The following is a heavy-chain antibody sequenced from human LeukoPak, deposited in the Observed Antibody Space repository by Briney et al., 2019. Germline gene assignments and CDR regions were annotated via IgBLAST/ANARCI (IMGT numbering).Heavy chain of an antibody. CDR1: GFTFSSYS. D-gene: IGHD5-24*01. CDR3: ANFVEMATNGFDY. V-gene: IGHV3-23*01. J-gene: IGHJ4*02. CDR2: ISGSGGST. Sequence: GGSLRLSCAASGFTFSSYSMNWVRQAPGKGLEWVSAISGSGGSTYYADSVKGRFTISRDNSKNTLYLQMNSLRAEDTAVYYCANFVEMATNGFDYWGQGTLVTVSS.